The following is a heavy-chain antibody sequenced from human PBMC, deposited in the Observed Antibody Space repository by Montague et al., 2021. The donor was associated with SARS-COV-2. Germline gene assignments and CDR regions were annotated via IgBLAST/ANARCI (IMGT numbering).Heavy chain of an antibody. CDR3: AKQPGAGAVVYWYFDL. Sequence: SLRLSCAASGFAFNNFAMSWVRQAPGKGLEWVSSIFGSAAGTYYADSVKGRFTISRDNSKNTLYLQMNSLKAEDTAKYYCAKQPGAGAVVYWYFDLWAVAPWSVSPQ. J-gene: IGHJ2*01. CDR2: IFGSAAGT. V-gene: IGHV3-23*01. CDR1: GFAFNNFA. D-gene: IGHD6-19*01.